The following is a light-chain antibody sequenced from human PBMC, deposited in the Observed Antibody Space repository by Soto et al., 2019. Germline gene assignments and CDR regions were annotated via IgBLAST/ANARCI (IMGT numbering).Light chain of an antibody. J-gene: IGLJ2*01. Sequence: QSFLTQPASVSGAPGQSIAISCTGTSSDVGSFNFVSWYQQHPGKVPKLIIYEVSNRPSGVSSRFSGSKSGDTASLIISGLQAEDEAYYYCLSWTTRRYLVFGGGTKLTVL. CDR1: SSDVGSFNF. CDR2: EVS. CDR3: LSWTTRRYLV. V-gene: IGLV2-14*01.